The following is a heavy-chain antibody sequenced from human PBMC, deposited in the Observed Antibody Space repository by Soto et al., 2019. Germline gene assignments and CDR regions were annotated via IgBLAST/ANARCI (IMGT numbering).Heavy chain of an antibody. Sequence: EVQLVESGGGLAQPGRSLRLSCATSGFTFDDYAMHWVRQAPGKGLEWVSGISWDRGTIGYADSVKGRFTISRDNAKKSLFMEMNTLRPEDTAIYFCAKDLFQYDFWSGYQKWGQGTLVTVSS. V-gene: IGHV3-9*01. CDR1: GFTFDDYA. D-gene: IGHD3-3*01. J-gene: IGHJ4*02. CDR3: AKDLFQYDFWSGYQK. CDR2: ISWDRGTI.